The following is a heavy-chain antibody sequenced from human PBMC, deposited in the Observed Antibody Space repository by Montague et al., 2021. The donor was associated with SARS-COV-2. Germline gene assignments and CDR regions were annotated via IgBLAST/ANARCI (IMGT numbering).Heavy chain of an antibody. Sequence: SETLSLTCTVSGGSISSSSYYWGWIRQPPGKGLEWIGSIYYSGCTYYNPSLKSRVTISVDTSKNQFSLKLSSVTAADTAVYYCASLTVDYYDSSGYYYNDYWGQGTLVTVSS. D-gene: IGHD3-22*01. CDR2: IYYSGCT. J-gene: IGHJ4*02. CDR1: GGSISSSSYY. V-gene: IGHV4-39*01. CDR3: ASLTVDYYDSSGYYYNDY.